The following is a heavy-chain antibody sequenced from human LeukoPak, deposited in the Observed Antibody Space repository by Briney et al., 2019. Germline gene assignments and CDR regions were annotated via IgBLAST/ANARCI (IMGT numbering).Heavy chain of an antibody. Sequence: SETLSLTCTVSGGSISSGGYYWSWIRQHPGKGLEWIGYIYYSGSTYYNPSLKSRVTISVDTSKNQFSLKLSSVTAADTAAYYCAREKGGYYGYWGQGTLVTVSS. CDR2: IYYSGST. D-gene: IGHD3-10*01. J-gene: IGHJ4*02. CDR1: GGSISSGGYY. CDR3: AREKGGYYGY. V-gene: IGHV4-31*03.